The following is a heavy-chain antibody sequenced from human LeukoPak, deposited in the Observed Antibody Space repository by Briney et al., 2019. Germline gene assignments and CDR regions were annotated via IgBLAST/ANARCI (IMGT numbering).Heavy chain of an antibody. CDR3: ARELTYGGNKNLPPLYNWFDP. CDR2: INHNGNVN. Sequence: GGSLRLSCAASGFTFSSYWMNWARQAPGKGLEWVASINHNGNVNYYVDSVKGRFTISRDNAKNSLYLQMSNLRAEDTAVYYCARELTYGGNKNLPPLYNWFDPWGQGTLVTVSS. V-gene: IGHV3-7*03. J-gene: IGHJ5*02. D-gene: IGHD4-23*01. CDR1: GFTFSSYW.